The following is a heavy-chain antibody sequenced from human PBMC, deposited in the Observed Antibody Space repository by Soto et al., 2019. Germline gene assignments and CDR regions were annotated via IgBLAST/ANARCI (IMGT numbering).Heavy chain of an antibody. CDR3: ARGNSPAGYYYAMDV. D-gene: IGHD4-4*01. V-gene: IGHV1-69*13. CDR2: IIPVFGTT. CDR1: GATFSTYT. Sequence: SVKVSCKASGATFSTYTISWMRQAPGQGLEWMGGIIPVFGTTNYAQKFQGRVTITADASTSTAYMELSSLRSEDTAFYYCARGNSPAGYYYAMDVWGQGTTVTVSS. J-gene: IGHJ6*02.